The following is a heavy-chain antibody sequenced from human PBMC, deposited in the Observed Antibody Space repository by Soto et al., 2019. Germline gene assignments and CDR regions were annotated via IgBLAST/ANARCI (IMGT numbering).Heavy chain of an antibody. D-gene: IGHD6-19*01. J-gene: IGHJ4*02. Sequence: QLQLQESRPGLVKPSETLSLTCTVSGGSLSSSSSYWGWIRQPPGEGLEWGGSIYYSGSTYYNPSLKGRVIISIDTSKNQLSLKLSSVTAADKDVYYCPRHAPYSSGWGGDYWGQVPLVTLSA. CDR3: PRHAPYSSGWGGDY. CDR2: IYYSGST. V-gene: IGHV4-39*01. CDR1: GGSLSSSSSY.